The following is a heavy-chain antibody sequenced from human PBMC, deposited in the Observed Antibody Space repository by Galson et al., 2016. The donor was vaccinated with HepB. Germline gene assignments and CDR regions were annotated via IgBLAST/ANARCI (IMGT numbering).Heavy chain of an antibody. J-gene: IGHJ4*02. CDR3: ARDRRGGSNTLDY. D-gene: IGHD1-26*01. CDR2: ISSSSSHI. CDR1: GFTFSTYN. V-gene: IGHV3-21*06. Sequence: SLRLSCAASGFTFSTYNMNWVRQAPGKGLEWVSSISSSSSHIYYADSVKGRFTVSRDNAKNSLYLQMNSLTAEDTAVYYCARDRRGGSNTLDYWGQGTLVTVSS.